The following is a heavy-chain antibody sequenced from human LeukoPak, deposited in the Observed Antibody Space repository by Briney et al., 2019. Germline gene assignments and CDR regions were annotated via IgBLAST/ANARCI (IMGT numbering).Heavy chain of an antibody. CDR1: GGTFSNYA. D-gene: IGHD4-17*01. CDR3: AVGDPFNYYMDL. J-gene: IGHJ6*03. V-gene: IGHV1-69*05. CDR2: LIPLYGAT. Sequence: SVKVSCKASGGTFSNYAISWVRQAPGQGLEWMGGLIPLYGATNYTQRFQGRITITTDESTTTAYMELSSLRSEDTAVYFCAVGDPFNYYMDLWGKGTTVTVFS.